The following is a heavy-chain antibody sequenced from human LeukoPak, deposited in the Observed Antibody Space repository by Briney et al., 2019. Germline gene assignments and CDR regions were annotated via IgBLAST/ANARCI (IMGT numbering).Heavy chain of an antibody. CDR1: GLTFRNYG. V-gene: IGHV3-33*01. CDR2: IYYGGSNK. J-gene: IGHJ5*02. D-gene: IGHD3-10*01. Sequence: GGSLRLSCAASGLTFRNYGMHWVRQAPGKGLEWVAVIYYGGSNKYYADSVKGRFTISRDNSKNTLYLQMNSLRAEDTAVYYCAGDRGLSWFDPWGQGTLVTVSS. CDR3: AGDRGLSWFDP.